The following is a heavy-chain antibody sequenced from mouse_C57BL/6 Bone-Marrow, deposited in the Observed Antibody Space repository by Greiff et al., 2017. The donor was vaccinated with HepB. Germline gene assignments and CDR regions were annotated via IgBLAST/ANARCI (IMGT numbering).Heavy chain of an antibody. D-gene: IGHD2-1*01. V-gene: IGHV5-4*01. Sequence: EVQLVESGGGLVKPGGSLKLSCAASGFTFSSYAMSWVRQTPEKRLEWVATISDGGSYTYYQDNVKGRFTISRDNAKNNLYLQMSHLKSEDTAMYYCASPCYYWEAWFAYWGQGTRVTVSA. CDR2: ISDGGSYT. J-gene: IGHJ3*01. CDR3: ASPCYYWEAWFAY. CDR1: GFTFSSYA.